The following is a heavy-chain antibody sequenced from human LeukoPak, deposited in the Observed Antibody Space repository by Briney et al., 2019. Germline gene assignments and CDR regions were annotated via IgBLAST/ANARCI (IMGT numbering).Heavy chain of an antibody. CDR2: INPSGGST. V-gene: IGHV1-46*01. CDR1: GYTFTSYY. Sequence: ASVKVSCKASGYTFTSYYMHWVRQAPGQGLEWMGIINPSGGSTSYAQKFQGRVTMTRDMSTSTVYMELSSLRSEDTAVYYCARDRPYYYDSSGYYAVAYWGQGTLVTVSS. J-gene: IGHJ4*02. CDR3: ARDRPYYYDSSGYYAVAY. D-gene: IGHD3-22*01.